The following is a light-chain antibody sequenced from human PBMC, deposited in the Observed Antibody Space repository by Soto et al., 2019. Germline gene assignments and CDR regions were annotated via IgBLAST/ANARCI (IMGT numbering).Light chain of an antibody. Sequence: QAVVTQPPSVSAAPGQKVTISCSGSSSNIGNNYVSWYQQLTGTAPKLLIYDNNKRPSGIPDRFSGSKSGTSATLGITGLQTGDEADYYCGTWDSSLSAVVFGGGTKLTVL. CDR2: DNN. CDR1: SSNIGNNY. J-gene: IGLJ2*01. V-gene: IGLV1-51*01. CDR3: GTWDSSLSAVV.